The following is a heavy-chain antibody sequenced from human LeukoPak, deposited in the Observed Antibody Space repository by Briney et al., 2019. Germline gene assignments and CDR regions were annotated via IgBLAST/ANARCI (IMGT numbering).Heavy chain of an antibody. CDR3: ARQGIGTVAGSSDFDY. D-gene: IGHD6-19*01. V-gene: IGHV5-51*01. CDR1: GYSFTSYW. Sequence: GESLKISCKGSGYSFTSYWIGWVRQMPGKGLGWMGIIYPGDSDTRYSPSFQGQVTISADKSISTAYLQWSSLKASDTAMYYCARQGIGTVAGSSDFDYWGQGTLVTVSS. CDR2: IYPGDSDT. J-gene: IGHJ4*02.